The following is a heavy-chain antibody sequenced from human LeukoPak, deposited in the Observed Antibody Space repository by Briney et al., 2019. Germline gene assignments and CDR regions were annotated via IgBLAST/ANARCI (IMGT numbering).Heavy chain of an antibody. V-gene: IGHV3-23*01. D-gene: IGHD2-2*01. CDR2: ISGSGGST. CDR3: AKAEEGICSSTSCSTAYYYYYMDV. Sequence: GGSLRLSCAASGFTFSDYYMSWIRQDPGKGLEWVSAISGSGGSTYYADSVKGRLTISRDNSKNTLYLQMNSLRAEDTAVYYCAKAEEGICSSTSCSTAYYYYYMDVWGKGTTVTVSS. CDR1: GFTFSDYY. J-gene: IGHJ6*03.